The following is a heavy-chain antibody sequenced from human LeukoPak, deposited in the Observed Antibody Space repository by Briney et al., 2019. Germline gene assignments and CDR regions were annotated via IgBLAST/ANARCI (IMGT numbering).Heavy chain of an antibody. D-gene: IGHD5-18*01. CDR3: ARDKRTAMVLPDY. CDR1: GYTFTGYY. Sequence: ASVKVSCKASGYTFTGYYMHWVRQAPGRGLEWMGWINPNSGGTNYAQKFQGRVTMTRDTSISTAYMELSRLRSDDTAVYYCARDKRTAMVLPDYWGQGTLVTVSS. J-gene: IGHJ4*02. V-gene: IGHV1-2*02. CDR2: INPNSGGT.